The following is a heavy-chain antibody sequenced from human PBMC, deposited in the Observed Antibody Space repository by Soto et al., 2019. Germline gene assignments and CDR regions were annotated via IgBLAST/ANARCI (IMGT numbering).Heavy chain of an antibody. CDR3: ARGVTMVGGVIHAPYVDD. V-gene: IGHV4-31*03. CDR1: GGSISSRGYY. D-gene: IGHD3-10*01. Sequence: QVQLQESGPGLVKPSQTLSLTCTVSGGSISSRGYYWSWIRQPPGKGLEWLGYIYYSGRTYYNPSLNSRVTIAVDTSRNQFALKLSSVTAADPAVYCCARGVTMVGGVIHAPYVDDWGQGTLVIVSS. CDR2: IYYSGRT. J-gene: IGHJ4*02.